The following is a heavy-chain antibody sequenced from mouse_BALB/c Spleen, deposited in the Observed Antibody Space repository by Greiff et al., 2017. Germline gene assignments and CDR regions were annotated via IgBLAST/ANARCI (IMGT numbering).Heavy chain of an antibody. V-gene: IGHV14-3*02. CDR2: IDPANGNT. D-gene: IGHD2-14*01. Sequence: EVQLQQSGAELVKPGASVKLSCTASGFNIKDTYMHWVKQRPEQGLEWIGRIDPANGNTKYDPKFQGKATITADTSSNTAYLQLSSLTSEDTAVYYCARYNYRYDKDYAMDYWGQGTTVTVSS. CDR3: ARYNYRYDKDYAMDY. CDR1: GFNIKDTY. J-gene: IGHJ4*01.